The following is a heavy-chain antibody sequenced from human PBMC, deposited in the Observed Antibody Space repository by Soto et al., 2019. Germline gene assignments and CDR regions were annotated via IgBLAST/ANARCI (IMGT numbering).Heavy chain of an antibody. CDR2: INHSGST. CDR3: ATHVVVVAATPKARENWFDP. CDR1: GGSFSGYY. Sequence: SETLSLTCAVYGGSFSGYYWSWIRQPPGKGLEWIGEINHSGSTNYNPSLKSRVTISVDTSKNQFSLKLGPVTAADTAVYYCATHVVVVAATPKARENWFDPWGQGTLVTVSS. D-gene: IGHD2-15*01. V-gene: IGHV4-34*01. J-gene: IGHJ5*02.